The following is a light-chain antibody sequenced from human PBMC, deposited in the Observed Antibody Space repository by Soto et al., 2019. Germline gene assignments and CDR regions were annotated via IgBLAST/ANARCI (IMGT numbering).Light chain of an antibody. V-gene: IGLV4-69*01. J-gene: IGLJ3*02. CDR1: SGHSSYA. CDR2: LNSDGSH. Sequence: QPVLTQSPSASASLGASVKLTCTLSSGHSSYAIAWHQQQPEKGPRYLMKLNSDGSHSKGDVIPDRFSGSSSGAERYLTISMLQSVDGADYYGQTLGSCIQGVFGGGTKVTVL. CDR3: QTLGSCIQGV.